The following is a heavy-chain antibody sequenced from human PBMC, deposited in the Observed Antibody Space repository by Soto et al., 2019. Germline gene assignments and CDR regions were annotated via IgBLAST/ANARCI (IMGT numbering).Heavy chain of an antibody. V-gene: IGHV1-3*01. Sequence: ASVKVSCNASGYTFTSYAMHWVRQAPGQRLEWMGWINAGNGNTKYSQKFQGRVTITRNTSASTAYMELSSLRSEDPAVYYCARGDGSFGPDYYYYYYMDVWGKGTTVTVSS. CDR2: INAGNGNT. J-gene: IGHJ6*03. CDR3: ARGDGSFGPDYYYYYYMDV. D-gene: IGHD3-3*01. CDR1: GYTFTSYA.